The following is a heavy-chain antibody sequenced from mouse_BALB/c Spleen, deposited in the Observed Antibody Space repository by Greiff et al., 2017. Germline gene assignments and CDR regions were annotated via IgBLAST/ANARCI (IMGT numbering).Heavy chain of an antibody. D-gene: IGHD2-2*01. CDR3: ARDYGYDGFAY. Sequence: DVMLVESGGGLVQPGGSLKLSCAASGFTFSSYTMSWVRQTPEKRLEWVAYISNGGGSTYYPDTVKGRFTISRDNAKNTLYLQMSSLKSEDTAMYYCARDYGYDGFAYWGQGTLVTVSA. CDR1: GFTFSSYT. J-gene: IGHJ3*01. CDR2: ISNGGGST. V-gene: IGHV5-12-2*01.